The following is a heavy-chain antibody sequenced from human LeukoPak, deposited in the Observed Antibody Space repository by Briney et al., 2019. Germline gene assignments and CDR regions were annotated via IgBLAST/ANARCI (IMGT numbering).Heavy chain of an antibody. CDR2: INPSGGST. CDR3: ARPGYYGSGSYYKYAFDI. D-gene: IGHD3-10*01. CDR1: GYTFTSYY. J-gene: IGHJ3*02. Sequence: AASVKVSCKASGYTFTSYYMHWVRQAPGQGLEWMGIINPSGGSTSYAQKFQGRVTMTRDMSTSTVYMELSSLRSEDTAVYYCARPGYYGSGSYYKYAFDIWGQGTMVTVSS. V-gene: IGHV1-46*01.